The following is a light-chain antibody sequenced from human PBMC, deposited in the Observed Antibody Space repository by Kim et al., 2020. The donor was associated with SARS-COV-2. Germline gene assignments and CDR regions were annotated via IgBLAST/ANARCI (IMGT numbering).Light chain of an antibody. CDR1: SSNIGNNY. CDR3: AAWDDSLNGYV. CDR2: SNN. Sequence: QSVLTQPPSVSAAPGQKVTISCSGSSSNIGNNYVSWYQQLPGTAPKLLIYSNNQRPSGVPDRFSGSKSGTSASLAISGLQSGDEADYYCAAWDDSLNGYVFGTGTQLTVL. J-gene: IGLJ1*01. V-gene: IGLV1-44*01.